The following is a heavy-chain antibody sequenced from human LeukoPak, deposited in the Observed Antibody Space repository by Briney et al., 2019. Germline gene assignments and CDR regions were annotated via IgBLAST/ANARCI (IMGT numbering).Heavy chain of an antibody. D-gene: IGHD6-13*01. Sequence: GGSLRLSCAAPGFTVSNNYMSWVRQAPGKGLEWVSVTYSGGRTYYADSVKGRFTISRDNSKNTLYLQMDSLRAEDTAVYYCARSSANGRRYYYYYMDVWGKGTTVTVSS. V-gene: IGHV3-53*01. CDR1: GFTVSNNY. CDR2: TYSGGRT. J-gene: IGHJ6*03. CDR3: ARSSANGRRYYYYYMDV.